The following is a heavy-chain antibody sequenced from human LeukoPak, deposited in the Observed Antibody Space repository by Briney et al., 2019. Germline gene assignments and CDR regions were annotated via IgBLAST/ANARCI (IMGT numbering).Heavy chain of an antibody. CDR1: GYTFTGYY. J-gene: IGHJ4*02. D-gene: IGHD2-15*01. V-gene: IGHV1-2*02. Sequence: ASVKVSCKASGYTFTGYYMHWVRQAPGQGLEWMGWINPNSGGTNYAQKFQGRVTMTRDTSISTAYMELSRLRSDDTAVYYGAPSHYSPFYFDYWGQGTLVTVSS. CDR2: INPNSGGT. CDR3: APSHYSPFYFDY.